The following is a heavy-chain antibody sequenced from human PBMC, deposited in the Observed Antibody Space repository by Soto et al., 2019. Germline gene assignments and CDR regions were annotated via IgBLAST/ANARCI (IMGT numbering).Heavy chain of an antibody. J-gene: IGHJ4*02. D-gene: IGHD2-8*02. CDR1: GFTFSSYA. Sequence: WGSLRLSCAASGFTFSSYAMSWVRQAPGKGLEWVSAISGSGGSTYYADSVKGRFTISRYNPKNTLYLQMNSLRAQDTAVYYCTSLPGGTDPGPAYWGQGTPVTVSS. CDR3: TSLPGGTDPGPAY. V-gene: IGHV3-23*01. CDR2: ISGSGGST.